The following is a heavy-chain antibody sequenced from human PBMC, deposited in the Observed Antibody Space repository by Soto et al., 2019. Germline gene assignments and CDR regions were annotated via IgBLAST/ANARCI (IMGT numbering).Heavy chain of an antibody. V-gene: IGHV3-23*01. J-gene: IGHJ4*02. D-gene: IGHD2-15*01. CDR3: AKARGYCGGRNCSPWDS. CDR1: GFIFSDYA. CDR2: ITGGGGDT. Sequence: EVQLLESGGGLVQPGGSLRLSCAASGFIFSDYAMNWVRQAPGKGLEWVSGITGGGGDTYYANSVKGRFTISRDNSKNTLYLQMNSLRAEDSAIYYCAKARGYCGGRNCSPWDSWGQGTLVTVSS.